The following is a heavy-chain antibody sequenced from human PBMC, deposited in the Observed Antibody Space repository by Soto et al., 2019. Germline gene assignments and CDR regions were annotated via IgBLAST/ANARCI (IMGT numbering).Heavy chain of an antibody. CDR3: AKDLDSNYGGYLIYYYYGMDV. CDR2: ISYDGSNK. CDR1: GFTFSSYG. Sequence: LRLSCAASGFTFSSYGMHWVRQAPGKGLEWVAVISYDGSNKYYADSVKGRFTISRDNSKNTLYLQMNSLRAEDTAVYYCAKDLDSNYGGYLIYYYYGMDVWGQGTTVTVSS. D-gene: IGHD4-17*01. V-gene: IGHV3-30*18. J-gene: IGHJ6*02.